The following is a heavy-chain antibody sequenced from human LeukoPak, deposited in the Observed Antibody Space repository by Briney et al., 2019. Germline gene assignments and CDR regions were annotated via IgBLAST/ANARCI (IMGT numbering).Heavy chain of an antibody. CDR3: ARVGTWELQRVFDY. CDR2: IKQDESEK. CDR1: GFTFSTYW. Sequence: GGSLRLSCATSGFTFSTYWMSWVRQAPGKGLEWVANIKQDESEKYYVDSVKGRFAISRDNAKNSLYLQLSSLRVDDTAVYYCARVGTWELQRVFDYWGQGTLVTVSS. V-gene: IGHV3-7*01. D-gene: IGHD1-26*01. J-gene: IGHJ4*02.